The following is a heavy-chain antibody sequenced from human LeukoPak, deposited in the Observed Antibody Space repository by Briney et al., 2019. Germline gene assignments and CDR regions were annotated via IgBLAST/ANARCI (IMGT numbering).Heavy chain of an antibody. J-gene: IGHJ5*02. CDR1: GGSISSYY. CDR3: AREGTAGANLNWFDP. V-gene: IGHV4-59*13. D-gene: IGHD1-1*01. CDR2: ISYSGST. Sequence: SETLSLTCTVSGGSISSYYWSWIRQPPGKGLEWIGYISYSGSTNFNPSLKSRVTISVDMSKNQFSLKLSSVTAADTAVYYCAREGTAGANLNWFDPWGQGTLVTVSS.